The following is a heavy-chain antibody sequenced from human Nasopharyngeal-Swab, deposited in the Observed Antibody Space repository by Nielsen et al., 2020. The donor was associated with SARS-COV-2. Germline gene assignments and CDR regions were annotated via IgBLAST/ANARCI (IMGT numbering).Heavy chain of an antibody. J-gene: IGHJ4*02. D-gene: IGHD6-13*01. V-gene: IGHV4-39*01. CDR1: GGSISSSSYY. CDR2: IYYSGST. CDR3: ARGRSSSWYSLTLYFDY. Sequence: SETLSLTCTVSGGSISSSSYYWGWIRQPPGKGLEWIGSIYYSGSTYYNPSLKSRVTISVDTSKNQFSLKLSSVTAADTAVYYCARGRSSSWYSLTLYFDYWGQGTLVTVSS.